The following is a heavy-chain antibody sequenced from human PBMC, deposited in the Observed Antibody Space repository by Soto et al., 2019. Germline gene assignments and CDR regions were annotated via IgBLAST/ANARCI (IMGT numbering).Heavy chain of an antibody. CDR1: GGSISDISYC. CDR2: MFYSGAT. J-gene: IGHJ5*02. V-gene: IGHV4-39*01. Sequence: SETLSLTFTVSGGSISDISYCWGWIRQPPGKGLQLIGCMFYSGATYYNPSLKNRVTISVDTSKNEFSLKLVSVTAPDTAVYYCARHKSASDWLRXWGQGTLVTVSX. CDR3: ARHKSASDWLRX. D-gene: IGHD1-26*01.